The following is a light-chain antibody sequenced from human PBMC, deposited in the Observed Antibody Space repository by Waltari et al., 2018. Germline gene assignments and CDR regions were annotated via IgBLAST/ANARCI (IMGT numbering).Light chain of an antibody. CDR1: QNLLYNSDNKNY. J-gene: IGKJ2*01. CDR2: WAS. CDR3: QQCYSTPYT. Sequence: DIVMTQSPDSLAVSLGERVTINCRSSQNLLYNSDNKNYLAWFQQKPGQPPKLLIYWASTRESGVPDRVSGSGSGTEFTLTISSLQAADVADYYCQQCYSTPYTFGQGTKLEIK. V-gene: IGKV4-1*01.